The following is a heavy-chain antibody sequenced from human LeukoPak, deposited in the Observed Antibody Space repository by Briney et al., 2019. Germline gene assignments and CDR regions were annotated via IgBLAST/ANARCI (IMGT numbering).Heavy chain of an antibody. D-gene: IGHD2-15*01. J-gene: IGHJ4*02. Sequence: GGSLRLSCAASGFTFSSYSMNWVHQAPGKGLEWVSSISSSSSYIYYADSVKGRFTISRDNAKNSLYLQMNSLRAEDTAVYYCARGGGYCSGGSCYSADYWGQGTLVTVSS. V-gene: IGHV3-21*01. CDR3: ARGGGYCSGGSCYSADY. CDR1: GFTFSSYS. CDR2: ISSSSSYI.